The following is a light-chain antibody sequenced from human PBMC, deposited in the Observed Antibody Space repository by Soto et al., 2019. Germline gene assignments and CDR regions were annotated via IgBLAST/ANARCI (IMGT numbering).Light chain of an antibody. CDR3: QAYDSCLSDRV. CDR2: GNT. CDR1: SSNIGATYD. V-gene: IGLV1-40*01. J-gene: IGLJ2*01. Sequence: QSVLTQPHSVSGAPGQRVTISCTGSSSNIGATYDEHWYQQLPGTAPKLLLSGNTNRHSGFPDRFLGSKSGTSAHPAITGLQAEDEADYYYQAYDSCLSDRVFGGGTKLTVL.